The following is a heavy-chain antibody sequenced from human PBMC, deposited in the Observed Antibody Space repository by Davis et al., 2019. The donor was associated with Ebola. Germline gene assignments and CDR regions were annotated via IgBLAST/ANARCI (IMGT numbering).Heavy chain of an antibody. CDR1: GFTFSSYG. CDR3: AKDSSSSYYYYYGMDV. V-gene: IGHV3-9*01. Sequence: SLKISCAASGFTFSSYGMHWVRQAPGKGLEWVSGISWNSGSIGYADSVKGRFTISRDNAKNSLYLQMNSLRAEDTALYYCAKDSSSSYYYYYGMDVWGQGTTVTVSS. J-gene: IGHJ6*02. CDR2: ISWNSGSI. D-gene: IGHD6-6*01.